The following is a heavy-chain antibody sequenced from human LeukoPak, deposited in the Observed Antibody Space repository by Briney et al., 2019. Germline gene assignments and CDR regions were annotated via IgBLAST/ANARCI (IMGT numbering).Heavy chain of an antibody. Sequence: GGSLRLSCAASGFTFSSYSMNWVRQAPGKGLEWVSSISSSSSYIYYADSVKGRFTISRDNAKNSLYLQMNSLRAEDTAVYYCARGHIFGVVRNAFDIWGQGTMVTASS. CDR3: ARGHIFGVVRNAFDI. CDR1: GFTFSSYS. V-gene: IGHV3-21*01. D-gene: IGHD3-3*01. J-gene: IGHJ3*02. CDR2: ISSSSSYI.